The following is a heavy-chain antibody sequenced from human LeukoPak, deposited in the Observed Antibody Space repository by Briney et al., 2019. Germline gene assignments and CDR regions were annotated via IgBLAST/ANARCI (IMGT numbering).Heavy chain of an antibody. V-gene: IGHV1-46*01. CDR1: GYTFTSRY. D-gene: IGHD3-22*01. J-gene: IGHJ5*01. CDR3: ARTYYYDSIGYYNWFDL. CDR2: INPSGGST. Sequence: APVKASCKASGYTFTSRYMDWVRQAPGQGLEWMGIINPSGGSTSYAQKFQGRVTMTKDTSTSTVYMELSSLRSEDTAVYYCARTYYYDSIGYYNWFDLWGQGTLVTVSS.